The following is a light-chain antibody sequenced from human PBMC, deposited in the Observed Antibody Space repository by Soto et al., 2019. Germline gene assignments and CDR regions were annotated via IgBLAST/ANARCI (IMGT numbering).Light chain of an antibody. V-gene: IGKV1-5*01. CDR3: QQYNSYPLT. CDR1: QSISSR. Sequence: DIHLTQSPSTLSASVGDRVTITCRASQSISSRLAWYQQTPGKAPKLLLYDAFSLEIGVRSRFVASGSGTEFTLTISSLQPYDFATYYGQQYNSYPLTFGGGTMVEIK. CDR2: DAF. J-gene: IGKJ4*01.